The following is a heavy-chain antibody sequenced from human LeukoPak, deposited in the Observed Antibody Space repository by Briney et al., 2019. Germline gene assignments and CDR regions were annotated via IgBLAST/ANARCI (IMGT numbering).Heavy chain of an antibody. D-gene: IGHD1-26*01. CDR2: IRSKVTTYAT. V-gene: IGHV3-73*01. J-gene: IGHJ3*02. CDR1: GFTFSGSA. Sequence: GGSLRLSRAASGFTFSGSAMHWGRQAFGEGLEWVGRIRSKVTTYATAYATSVKTRFNISRDDSKNTAYLQMKSLKAEDTAVYYCTRRYSGSHPHAFDIWGQGTMVTVSS. CDR3: TRRYSGSHPHAFDI.